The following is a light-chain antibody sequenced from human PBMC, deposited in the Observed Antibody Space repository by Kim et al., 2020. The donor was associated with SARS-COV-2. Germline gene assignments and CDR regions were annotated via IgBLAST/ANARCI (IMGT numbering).Light chain of an antibody. CDR2: DVS. CDR1: SSDVGGYNY. Sequence: GQVITISSTGSSSDVGGYNYVHWYQQHPGKAPKLTIYDVSNRPSGVSNRCSGSKSGNTASLTISGLQAEDEADYYCSSYTSSSTRVFGGGTQLTVL. CDR3: SSYTSSSTRV. J-gene: IGLJ3*02. V-gene: IGLV2-14*04.